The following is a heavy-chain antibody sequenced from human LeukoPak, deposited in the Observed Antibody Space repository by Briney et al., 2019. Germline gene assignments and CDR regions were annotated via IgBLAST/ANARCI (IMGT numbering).Heavy chain of an antibody. D-gene: IGHD2-2*01. CDR2: ISGSGGST. CDR1: GFTFSSYA. J-gene: IGHJ4*02. V-gene: IGHV3-23*01. Sequence: PGGSLRLSCAASGFTFSSYAMSWVRQAPGKGLEWVSSISGSGGSTYYADSVKGRFTISRDNSKNTLYLQMNSLRAEGTAVYYCAGPYCRSTSCYENYDYWGQGTLVTVSS. CDR3: AGPYCRSTSCYENYDY.